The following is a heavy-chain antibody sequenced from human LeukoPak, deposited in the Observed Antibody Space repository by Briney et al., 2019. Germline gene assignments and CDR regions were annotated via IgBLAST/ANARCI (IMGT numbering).Heavy chain of an antibody. CDR3: ARSSGSYDGYYGVEV. D-gene: IGHD6-19*01. CDR2: MSWTSGSI. J-gene: IGHJ6*02. V-gene: IGHV3-9*01. Sequence: SLRLSCGVSEFTFDDYVIHWARQGPGKGLEWVAAMSWTSGSIAYADSVKGRFNIFRDNAQSSLYLQMNSLRAEDTAFYYCARSSGSYDGYYGVEVWGQGTTVIVSS. CDR1: EFTFDDYV.